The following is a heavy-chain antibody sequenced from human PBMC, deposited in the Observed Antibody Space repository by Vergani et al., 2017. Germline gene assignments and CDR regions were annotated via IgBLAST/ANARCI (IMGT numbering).Heavy chain of an antibody. Sequence: EVPLLVSGGGLVQPGGSLRLPCAASGFPFSSYPMSWFRRAPGRGLEGVSAISGSGGSTYYADSVKGRFTISRDNSKNTLYLQMNSLKAADTAVYYCAKYMKSSYDDFWSDYWGQGTLVTVSS. CDR2: ISGSGGST. CDR3: AKYMKSSYDDFWSDY. CDR1: GFPFSSYP. V-gene: IGHV3-23*01. D-gene: IGHD3-3*01. J-gene: IGHJ4*02.